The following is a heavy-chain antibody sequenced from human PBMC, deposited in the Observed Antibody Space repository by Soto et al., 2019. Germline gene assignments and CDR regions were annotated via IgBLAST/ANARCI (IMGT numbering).Heavy chain of an antibody. V-gene: IGHV3-23*01. D-gene: IGHD2-21*02. J-gene: IGHJ6*02. Sequence: EVQLLESGGGLVQPGGSLRLSCAASGFTFSSYAMSWVRQAPGKGLEWVSAISGSGFSTYYIDSVKGRFTISRDNPKNTLYLQMNSLRAEDTAVYYCATVGPLIFRNYYGLDVWGQGPTVTVSS. CDR3: ATVGPLIFRNYYGLDV. CDR2: ISGSGFST. CDR1: GFTFSSYA.